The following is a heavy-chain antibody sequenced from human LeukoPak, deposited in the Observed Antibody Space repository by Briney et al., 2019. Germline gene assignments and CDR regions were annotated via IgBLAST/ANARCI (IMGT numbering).Heavy chain of an antibody. CDR2: ISSSSSYT. J-gene: IGHJ4*02. CDR1: GFTFSDYY. Sequence: GGSLRLSCAASGFTFSDYYMSWIRQAPGKGLEWVSYISSSSSYTNYADSVKGRFTISRDNAKNSLYLQMNSLRADDTAVYYCARTPRYCSGGSCFDYWGQGTLVTVSS. V-gene: IGHV3-11*06. D-gene: IGHD2-15*01. CDR3: ARTPRYCSGGSCFDY.